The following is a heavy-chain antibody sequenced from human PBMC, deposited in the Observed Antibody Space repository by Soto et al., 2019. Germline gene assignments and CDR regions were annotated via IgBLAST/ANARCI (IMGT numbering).Heavy chain of an antibody. D-gene: IGHD1-26*01. CDR1: GLTFSTYA. Sequence: PWVSLRLSCAASGLTFSTYAMSWVRQAPGKGLEWVSSISASGTSTYYADSVKGRFTISRDNSKNTPYVQMNSLRVEDTAIYYCAKDRRLELQEFHFDSWGHGTRVNVSS. CDR3: AKDRRLELQEFHFDS. V-gene: IGHV3-23*01. CDR2: ISASGTST. J-gene: IGHJ4*01.